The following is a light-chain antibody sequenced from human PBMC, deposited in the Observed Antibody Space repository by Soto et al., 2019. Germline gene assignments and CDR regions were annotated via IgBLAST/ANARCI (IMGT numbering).Light chain of an antibody. J-gene: IGKJ4*01. CDR2: DAS. CDR1: QSVSSS. CDR3: QQYDEWPLT. V-gene: IGKV3D-15*01. Sequence: EIVLTQSPATLSLSAGERATLSCRASQSVSSSLAWYQQKPGQAPRLLIYDASNRATGIPARFSGSGSGTEFTLTINSLQSEDFAVYYCQQYDEWPLTFGGGTKVDIK.